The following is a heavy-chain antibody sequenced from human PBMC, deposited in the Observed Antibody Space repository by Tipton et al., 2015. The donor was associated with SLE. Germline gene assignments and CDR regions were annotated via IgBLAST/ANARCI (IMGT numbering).Heavy chain of an antibody. CDR1: GYSISSGYY. CDR2: ISSSSSYT. CDR3: ARPRPMVATIREIDAFDI. V-gene: IGHV3-11*06. J-gene: IGHJ3*02. D-gene: IGHD5-12*01. Sequence: LSLTCTVSGYSISSGYYWGWIRQAPGKGLEWVSYISSSSSYTNYADSVKGRFTISRDNAKNSLYLQMNSLRAEDTAVYYCARPRPMVATIREIDAFDIWGQGTMVTVSS.